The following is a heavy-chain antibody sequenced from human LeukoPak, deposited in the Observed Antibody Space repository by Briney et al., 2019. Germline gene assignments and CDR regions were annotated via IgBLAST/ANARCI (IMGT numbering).Heavy chain of an antibody. D-gene: IGHD6-13*01. CDR1: GGSISSYY. V-gene: IGHV4-59*01. Sequence: ASETLSLTCTVSGGSISSYYWSWIRQPPGKGLEWIGYIYYSGSTNYNPSLKSRVTISVDTSKNQFSLKLSSVTAADTAVYYCARLGSSWYGGLGDYWGQGTLVTVSS. J-gene: IGHJ4*02. CDR3: ARLGSSWYGGLGDY. CDR2: IYYSGST.